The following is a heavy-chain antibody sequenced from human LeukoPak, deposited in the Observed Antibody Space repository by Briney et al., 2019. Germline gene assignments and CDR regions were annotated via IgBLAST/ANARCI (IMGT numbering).Heavy chain of an antibody. CDR3: ARSQGGTMSLRHFDL. D-gene: IGHD3-22*01. CDR1: GFTASSNY. Sequence: PGGSLRPSCAASGFTASSNYMNWGRQAPGRGLEWGLVINSGGKAYYADSVKGRFTISRDNSKNMLYLQMNSLRAEDTAVYYCARSQGGTMSLRHFDLWGRGTLVTVSS. CDR2: INSGGKA. J-gene: IGHJ2*01. V-gene: IGHV3-53*01.